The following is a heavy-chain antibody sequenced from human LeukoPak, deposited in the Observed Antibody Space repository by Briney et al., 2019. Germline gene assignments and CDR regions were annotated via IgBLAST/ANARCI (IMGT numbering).Heavy chain of an antibody. CDR2: ISGSGGST. J-gene: IGHJ3*02. CDR3: AKVRDTRDWYKDAFDI. D-gene: IGHD6-19*01. V-gene: IGHV3-23*01. Sequence: GGSLRLSRAASGFTFSSYAMSWVRQAPGKGLEWVSAISGSGGSTYYADSVKGRFTISRDNSKNTLYLQMSSLRAEDTAMYYCAKVRDTRDWYKDAFDIWGQGTRVTVSS. CDR1: GFTFSSYA.